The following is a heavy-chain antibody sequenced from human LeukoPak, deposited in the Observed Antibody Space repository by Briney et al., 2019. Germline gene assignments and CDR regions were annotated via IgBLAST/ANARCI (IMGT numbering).Heavy chain of an antibody. D-gene: IGHD3-10*01. Sequence: ASVKVSCKSSGYSFSDYAMHWVRQAPGQGLEWMGRIISNSGDTSYAQKLQGRVTMTRDTSISTAYMDLSGLTFDDTAVYYCARGGSGSGYLYYFDQWGQGTLVSVSS. CDR2: IISNSGDT. CDR3: ARGGSGSGYLYYFDQ. CDR1: GYSFSDYA. J-gene: IGHJ4*02. V-gene: IGHV1-2*06.